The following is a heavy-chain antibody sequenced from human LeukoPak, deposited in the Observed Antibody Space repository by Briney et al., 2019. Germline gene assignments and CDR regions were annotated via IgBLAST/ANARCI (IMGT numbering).Heavy chain of an antibody. CDR2: ISSSGSTI. V-gene: IGHV3-48*03. J-gene: IGHJ4*02. D-gene: IGHD3-9*01. Sequence: QPGVSLRLSCAASGFTFSSYEMNWVRQAPGKGLEWVSYISSSGSTIYYADSVKGRFTISRDNAKNSLYLQMNSLRAEDTAVYYCARESMRGRYYFPYYFDYWGQGTLVTVSS. CDR3: ARESMRGRYYFPYYFDY. CDR1: GFTFSSYE.